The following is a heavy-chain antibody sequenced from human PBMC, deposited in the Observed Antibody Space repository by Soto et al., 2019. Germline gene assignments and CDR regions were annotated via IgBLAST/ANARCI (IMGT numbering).Heavy chain of an antibody. CDR2: IIPSFERT. J-gene: IGHJ6*02. Sequence: VELVQSGSEVKKPGSSVKVSCKTSGGPFTSFDVNWVRQAPGQGLEWLGDIIPSFERTNYAQKFQGRVTLTADMATTTAYIELGSLRSDVTAVYFCAVGRSGSYYQNGMDVWGLGTPVSVS. V-gene: IGHV1-69*06. CDR3: AVGRSGSYYQNGMDV. CDR1: GGPFTSFD. D-gene: IGHD1-26*01.